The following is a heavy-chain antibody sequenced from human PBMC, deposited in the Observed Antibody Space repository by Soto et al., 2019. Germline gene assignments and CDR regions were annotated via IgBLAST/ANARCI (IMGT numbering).Heavy chain of an antibody. D-gene: IGHD3-9*01. CDR3: ARGVRYFDWLFSHDPLDY. J-gene: IGHJ4*02. V-gene: IGHV3-74*01. Sequence: GGSLRLSCAASGFTFSSYWMHWVRQAPGKGLVWVSRINSDGSSTSYADSVKGRFTISRDNAKNTLYLQMNSLRAEDTAVYYCARGVRYFDWLFSHDPLDYWGQGTLVTVSS. CDR2: INSDGSST. CDR1: GFTFSSYW.